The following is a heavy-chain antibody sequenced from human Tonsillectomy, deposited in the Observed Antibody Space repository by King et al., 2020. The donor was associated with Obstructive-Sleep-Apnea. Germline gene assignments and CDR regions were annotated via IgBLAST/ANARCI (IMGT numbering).Heavy chain of an antibody. Sequence: VQLVESGAEVKKPGASVKCSCKASGYTFTSYGISWVRQSPGQGLECMVWISAYNGNTNYAQKLQGRVTMTTDTSTSTAYMELRSLRSYDTAVYYCARDAILYYPMDVWGQGTTVTVSS. CDR2: ISAYNGNT. J-gene: IGHJ6*02. CDR1: GYTFTSYG. D-gene: IGHD2-21*01. CDR3: ARDAILYYPMDV. V-gene: IGHV1-18*04.